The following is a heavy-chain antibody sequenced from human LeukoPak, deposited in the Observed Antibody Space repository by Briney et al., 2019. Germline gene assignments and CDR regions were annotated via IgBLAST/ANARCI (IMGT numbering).Heavy chain of an antibody. CDR2: ISSSSSYI. V-gene: IGHV3-21*01. Sequence: PGGSLRLSCAASGFTFSSYSMNWVRQAPGKGLEWVSSISSSSSYIYYADSVKGRFTISRDNAKNSLYLQMNSLGAEDTAVYYCARNHDFWSGQYYYYYMDVWGKGTTVTVSS. D-gene: IGHD3-3*01. CDR1: GFTFSSYS. CDR3: ARNHDFWSGQYYYYYMDV. J-gene: IGHJ6*03.